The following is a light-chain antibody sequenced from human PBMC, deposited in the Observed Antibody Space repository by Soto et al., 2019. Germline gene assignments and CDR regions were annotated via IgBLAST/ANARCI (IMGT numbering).Light chain of an antibody. V-gene: IGKV3-20*01. CDR2: GAS. CDR1: QSVSSSY. Sequence: EIVLTQSPGTLSLSPGERATLSCRASQSVSSSYLAWYQQKPGQATRLLIYGASSRATGIPDRFSGSGSGTDFTLTISRLEYDDFAVYYCQQYGSSPPITFGQGTRLEIK. CDR3: QQYGSSPPIT. J-gene: IGKJ5*01.